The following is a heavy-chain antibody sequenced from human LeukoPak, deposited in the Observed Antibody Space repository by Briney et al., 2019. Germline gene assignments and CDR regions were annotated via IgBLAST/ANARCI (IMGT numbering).Heavy chain of an antibody. CDR1: GFTFTTYA. CDR2: INAGNGNT. J-gene: IGHJ6*02. Sequence: ASVKVSCKPSGFTFTTYAIQWVRQAPGQRLEWMGWINAGNGNTKYSQNFQGRVTITRDTSASTAYMELSSLRSEDTAVYYCAREHDFLSGYGMDVWGQGTTVTVSS. CDR3: AREHDFLSGYGMDV. D-gene: IGHD3-3*01. V-gene: IGHV1-3*01.